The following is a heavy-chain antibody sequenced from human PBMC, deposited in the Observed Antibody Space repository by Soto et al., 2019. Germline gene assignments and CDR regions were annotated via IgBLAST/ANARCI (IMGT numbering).Heavy chain of an antibody. Sequence: PGGSLRLSCAASGFTFSSYAMSWVRQAPGKGLEWVSAISGSGGSTYYADSVKGRFTISRDNSKNTLYLQMNSLRAEDTAVYYCAKDRYDSSPKSLAPIDYWGQGTLVTVSS. CDR3: AKDRYDSSPKSLAPIDY. CDR2: ISGSGGST. V-gene: IGHV3-23*01. D-gene: IGHD3-22*01. J-gene: IGHJ4*02. CDR1: GFTFSSYA.